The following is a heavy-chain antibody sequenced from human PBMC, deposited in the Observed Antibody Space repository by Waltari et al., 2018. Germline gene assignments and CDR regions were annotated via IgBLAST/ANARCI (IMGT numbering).Heavy chain of an antibody. V-gene: IGHV3-7*04. CDR2: IKQDGNKK. CDR3: ARDWEGERPNFDY. CDR1: GFRFCTFW. D-gene: IGHD1-26*01. Sequence: VQLVESGGGLVEPGGSLRLYCVASGFRFCTFWMSWVRQAPGKGLEWVADIKQDGNKKYYVGSVKGRFTISRDNAKNSVYLQMNSLRPEDTAVYYCARDWEGERPNFDYWGQGTLVTVSS. J-gene: IGHJ4*02.